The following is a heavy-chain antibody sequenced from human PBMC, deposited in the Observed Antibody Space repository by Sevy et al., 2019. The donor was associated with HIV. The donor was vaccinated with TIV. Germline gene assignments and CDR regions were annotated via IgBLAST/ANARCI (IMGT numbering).Heavy chain of an antibody. CDR1: GFTFTNHW. V-gene: IGHV3-74*01. D-gene: IGHD5-12*01. CDR2: INTDGSST. CDR3: ARGSPRSSGYFYVGDR. J-gene: IGHJ4*02. Sequence: GGSLRLSCAASGFTFTNHWMHWVRQAPGRGLVWVSRINTDGSSTSYADSVKGRFTISRDNAKNTVYLQMNSLRVEDRAVCYCARGSPRSSGYFYVGDRWGQGALVTVSS.